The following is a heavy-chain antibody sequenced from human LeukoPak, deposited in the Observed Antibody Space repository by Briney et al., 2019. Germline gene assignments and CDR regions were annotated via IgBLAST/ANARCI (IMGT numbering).Heavy chain of an antibody. D-gene: IGHD3-22*01. J-gene: IGHJ4*02. Sequence: PGGSLRLSCAASGFTFSSYAMHWVRQAPGKGLEWVAVISYDGSNKYHADSVKGRFTISRDNSKNTLYLQMNSLRAEDTAVYYCARDEYYYDSSGYYLDWGQGTLVTVSS. CDR2: ISYDGSNK. CDR1: GFTFSSYA. CDR3: ARDEYYYDSSGYYLD. V-gene: IGHV3-30-3*01.